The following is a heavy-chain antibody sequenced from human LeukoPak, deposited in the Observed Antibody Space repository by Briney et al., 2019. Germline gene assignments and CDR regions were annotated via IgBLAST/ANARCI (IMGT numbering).Heavy chain of an antibody. CDR3: ARGYRGRFSV. Sequence: PSETLSLTCAVYGGSFSGYYWSWIRQPPGKGLEWIGEINHSGSTNYNPSLKSRVTISVDTSKNQFSLKLSSETAADTAVYYCARGYRGRFSVWGKGTTVTVSS. CDR2: INHSGST. CDR1: GGSFSGYY. V-gene: IGHV4-34*01. J-gene: IGHJ6*04. D-gene: IGHD3-3*01.